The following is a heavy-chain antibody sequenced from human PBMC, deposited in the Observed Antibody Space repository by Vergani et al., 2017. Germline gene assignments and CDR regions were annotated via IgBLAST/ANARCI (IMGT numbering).Heavy chain of an antibody. CDR2: INPNSGGT. D-gene: IGHD3-10*01. V-gene: IGHV1-2*02. CDR1: GYTFTGYY. Sequence: QVQLVQSGAEVKKPGASVKVSCKASGYTFTGYYMHWVRQAPGQGLEWMGWINPNSGGTNYAQKFQGRVTMTRDTSISTAYMELSRLRSDDTAVYYCARDRLTMVRGVLLRAAPYNWFDPGGQGTLVTVSS. J-gene: IGHJ5*02. CDR3: ARDRLTMVRGVLLRAAPYNWFDP.